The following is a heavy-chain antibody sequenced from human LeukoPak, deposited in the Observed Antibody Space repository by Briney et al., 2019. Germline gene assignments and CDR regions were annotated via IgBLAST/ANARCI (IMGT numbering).Heavy chain of an antibody. CDR3: ARDSGSGYYYYYYMDV. V-gene: IGHV1-2*02. CDR2: INPNSGGT. J-gene: IGHJ6*03. D-gene: IGHD3-10*01. Sequence: ASVKVSCKASGYTFTDYYMHWVRQAPGQGLEWMGWINPNSGGTNYAQKFQGRVTMTRDTSISTAYMELSRLRSDDTAVYYCARDSGSGYYYYYYMDVWGKGTTVTISS. CDR1: GYTFTDYY.